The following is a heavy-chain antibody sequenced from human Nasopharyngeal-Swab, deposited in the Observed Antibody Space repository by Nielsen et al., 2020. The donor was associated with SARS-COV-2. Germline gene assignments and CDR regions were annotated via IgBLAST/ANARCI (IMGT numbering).Heavy chain of an antibody. Sequence: GESLKISCAASGFTFSSYWMSWVRQAPGKGLEWVSAISGSGGSTYYADSVKGRFTISRDNSKNTLYLQMNSLRAEDTAVYYCAKWAGEGYYDSSGYPFDYWGQGTLVTVSS. V-gene: IGHV3-23*01. CDR3: AKWAGEGYYDSSGYPFDY. D-gene: IGHD3-22*01. CDR2: ISGSGGST. CDR1: GFTFSSYW. J-gene: IGHJ4*02.